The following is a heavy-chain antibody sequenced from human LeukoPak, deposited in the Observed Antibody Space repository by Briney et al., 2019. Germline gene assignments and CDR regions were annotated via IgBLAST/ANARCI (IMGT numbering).Heavy chain of an antibody. V-gene: IGHV1-69*04. J-gene: IGHJ5*02. CDR3: ARAPGHRIAAAGSGFDP. D-gene: IGHD6-13*01. CDR2: IIPILGIA. CDR1: GGTFSSYA. Sequence: ASVKVSCKASGGTFSSYAISWVRQAPGQGLEWMGRIIPILGIANYAQKFQGRVTITADKSTSTAYMELSSLRSEDTAVYYCARAPGHRIAAAGSGFDPWGQGTLVTVSS.